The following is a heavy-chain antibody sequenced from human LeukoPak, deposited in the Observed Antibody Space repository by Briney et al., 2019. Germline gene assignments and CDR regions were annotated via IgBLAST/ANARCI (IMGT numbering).Heavy chain of an antibody. CDR2: ISGSSSYM. CDR1: GFPFSAYS. V-gene: IGHV3-21*01. CDR3: AKAYYDSSGYSYYFDY. Sequence: GGSLRLSCAASGFPFSAYSMNWVRQAPGKGLEWVSSISGSSSYMFYADSVKGRFTISRDNAKNSLYLQMNSLRAEDTAVYYCAKAYYDSSGYSYYFDYWGQGTLVTASS. D-gene: IGHD3-22*01. J-gene: IGHJ4*02.